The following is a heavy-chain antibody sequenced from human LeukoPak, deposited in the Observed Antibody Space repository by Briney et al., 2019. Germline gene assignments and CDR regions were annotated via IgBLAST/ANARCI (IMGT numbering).Heavy chain of an antibody. V-gene: IGHV4-34*01. CDR1: GFTFSDYY. J-gene: IGHJ4*02. D-gene: IGHD6-13*01. Sequence: GSLRLSCAASGFTFSDYYMGWIRQAPGKGLEWIGEINHSGSTNYNPSLKSRVTISVDTSKNQFSLKLSSVTAADTAVYYCARRGRRGYSSSPTGLFDYWGQGTLVTVSS. CDR2: INHSGST. CDR3: ARRGRRGYSSSPTGLFDY.